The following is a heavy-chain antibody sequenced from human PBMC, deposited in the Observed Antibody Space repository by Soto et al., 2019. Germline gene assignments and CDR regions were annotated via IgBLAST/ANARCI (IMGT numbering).Heavy chain of an antibody. D-gene: IGHD1-1*01. Sequence: GGSLRLSCAASGFTFSSYAMHWVRQAPGKGLEWVAVISYDGSNKYYADSVKGRFTISRDNSKNTLYLQMNSLRAEDTAVYYCARVGTGNFDYWGQGTLVTAPQ. CDR3: ARVGTGNFDY. J-gene: IGHJ4*02. V-gene: IGHV3-30-3*01. CDR1: GFTFSSYA. CDR2: ISYDGSNK.